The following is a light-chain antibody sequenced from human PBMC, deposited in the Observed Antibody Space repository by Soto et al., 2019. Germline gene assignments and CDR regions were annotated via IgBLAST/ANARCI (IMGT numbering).Light chain of an antibody. J-gene: IGLJ1*01. CDR3: AAWDYSLNGFHV. CDR1: SSNIGNNF. CDR2: NND. Sequence: QSVLTQPPSASGTPGQSVTISCSGSSSNIGNNFVFWYQHLPGATPKLLIYNNDLRPSGVPDRFSASKSGTSGSLAISGLRSEDEGDYYCAAWDYSLNGFHVFGTGTQLTVL. V-gene: IGLV1-47*01.